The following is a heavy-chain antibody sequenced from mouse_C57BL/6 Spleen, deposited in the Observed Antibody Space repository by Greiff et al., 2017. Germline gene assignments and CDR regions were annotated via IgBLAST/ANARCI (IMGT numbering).Heavy chain of an antibody. Sequence: VQLQQPGAELVRPGSSVKLSCKASGYTFTSYWMHWVKQRPIQGLEWIGNIDPSDSETHYNQKFKDKATLTVDKSSSTAYMQLSSLTSEDSAVYYCARSSPYDYVWFAYWGQGTLVTVSA. D-gene: IGHD2-4*01. V-gene: IGHV1-52*01. J-gene: IGHJ3*01. CDR1: GYTFTSYW. CDR2: IDPSDSET. CDR3: ARSSPYDYVWFAY.